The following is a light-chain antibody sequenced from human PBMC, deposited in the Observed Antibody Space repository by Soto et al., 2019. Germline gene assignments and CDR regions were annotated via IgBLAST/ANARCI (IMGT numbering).Light chain of an antibody. CDR3: QQYNNWPET. CDR2: VAS. J-gene: IGKJ1*01. CDR1: QSVSSN. V-gene: IGKV3-15*01. Sequence: EIVMTQSPATLSLSPGERATLSCRASQSVSSNSAWYQQKPGQAPRLLIYVASTRATGIPARFSGSGSGTEFTLTISSLQSEDFAVYYCQQYNNWPETFGQGTKVDIK.